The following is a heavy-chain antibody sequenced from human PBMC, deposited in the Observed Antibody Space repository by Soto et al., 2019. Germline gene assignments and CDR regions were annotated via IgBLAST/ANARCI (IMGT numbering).Heavy chain of an antibody. CDR3: AKDRYEQQLTHYYGIDV. CDR2: ISYDGSNK. V-gene: IGHV3-30*18. CDR1: GFTFSSYG. Sequence: QVQLVESGGGVVQPGRSLRLSCAASGFTFSSYGMHWVRQAPGKGLEWVAVISYDGSNKYYADSVKGRFTISRDNSKNXXYLHMHSPRADDTAVYYCAKDRYEQQLTHYYGIDVWGQGTTVTVSS. J-gene: IGHJ6*02. D-gene: IGHD6-13*01.